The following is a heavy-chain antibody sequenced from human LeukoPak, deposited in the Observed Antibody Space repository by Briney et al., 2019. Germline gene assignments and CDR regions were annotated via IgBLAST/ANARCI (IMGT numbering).Heavy chain of an antibody. Sequence: ASVNVSCEASGYTFTSYYMHWVRQAPGQGLEWMGIINPSGGSTSYAQKFQGRVTMTRDTSISTAYMELSRLRSDDTAVYYCAREAVASYFDYWGQGTLVTVSS. CDR1: GYTFTSYY. CDR2: INPSGGST. J-gene: IGHJ4*02. V-gene: IGHV1-46*01. D-gene: IGHD6-19*01. CDR3: AREAVASYFDY.